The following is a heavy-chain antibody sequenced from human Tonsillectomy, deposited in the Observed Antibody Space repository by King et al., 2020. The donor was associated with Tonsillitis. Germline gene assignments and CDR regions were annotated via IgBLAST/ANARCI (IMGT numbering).Heavy chain of an antibody. CDR3: ARGSLAVTGASYYFDY. V-gene: IGHV4-4*07. D-gene: IGHD6-19*01. J-gene: IGHJ4*02. CDR2: VYPNGRT. CDR1: GGSLSGYY. Sequence: VQLQESGPGLVKPSETLSLTCTVSGGSLSGYYWSWIRRPAGEALEWIGRVYPNGRTNYNPSLKSRVTVSVDTSQNPFSLRLSSVTAADTAVYFCARGSLAVTGASYYFDYWGQGTLVTVSS.